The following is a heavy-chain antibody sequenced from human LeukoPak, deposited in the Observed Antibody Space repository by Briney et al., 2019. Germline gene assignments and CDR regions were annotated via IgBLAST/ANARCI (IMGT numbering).Heavy chain of an antibody. D-gene: IGHD2-8*01. J-gene: IGHJ6*03. CDR1: GGSFSGYY. Sequence: SETLSLTCAVYGGSFSGYYWSWIRQPPGKGLEWIGEINHSGSTNYNPSLKSRVTISVDTSKNQFSLRLSSVTAADTAVYYCARFDLGYCTNGVCYKDYYYYMDVWGKGTTVTVSS. CDR2: INHSGST. V-gene: IGHV4-34*01. CDR3: ARFDLGYCTNGVCYKDYYYYMDV.